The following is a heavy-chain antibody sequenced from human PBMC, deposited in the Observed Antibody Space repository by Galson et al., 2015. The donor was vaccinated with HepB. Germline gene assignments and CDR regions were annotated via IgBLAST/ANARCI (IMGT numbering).Heavy chain of an antibody. V-gene: IGHV3-23*01. D-gene: IGHD3-22*01. CDR1: GFTFSNYA. CDR2: VGSSGGPT. CDR3: AKSLRSYYDLPLDY. Sequence: LRLSCAASGFTFSNYAMTWVRQAPGKGLEWVSAVGSSGGPTYYADSVKGRFTISRDNSKNTLFLQMNSLRAEDSAVYYCAKSLRSYYDLPLDYWGQGTLATVSS. J-gene: IGHJ4*02.